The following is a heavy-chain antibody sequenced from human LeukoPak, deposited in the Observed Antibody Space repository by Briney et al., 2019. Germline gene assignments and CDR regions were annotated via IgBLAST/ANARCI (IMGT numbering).Heavy chain of an antibody. J-gene: IGHJ4*02. CDR3: ARALRYYSDSSGYAFDY. V-gene: IGHV1-69*13. D-gene: IGHD3-22*01. CDR2: IIPIFRTA. CDR1: GGTFRSFA. Sequence: SVKVSCKASGGTFRSFAISWVRQAPGQGLEWTGGIIPIFRTANYAQKFQGRVTITADESTSTAYMELSSLRSEDTAVYYCARALRYYSDSSGYAFDYWGQGTPVTVSS.